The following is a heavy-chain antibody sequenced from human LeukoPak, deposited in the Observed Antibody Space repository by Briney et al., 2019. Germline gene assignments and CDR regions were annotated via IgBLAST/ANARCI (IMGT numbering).Heavy chain of an antibody. CDR1: GYTFTGYY. D-gene: IGHD6-13*01. J-gene: IGHJ6*03. V-gene: IGHV1-2*02. Sequence: ASVKVSCKASGYTFTGYYMHWVRQAPGQGLEWMGWINPNSGGTNYAQKLQGRVTMTTDTSTSTAYMELRSLRSDDTAVYYCARVNSSSWYWLYYYMDVWGKGTTVTISS. CDR2: INPNSGGT. CDR3: ARVNSSSWYWLYYYMDV.